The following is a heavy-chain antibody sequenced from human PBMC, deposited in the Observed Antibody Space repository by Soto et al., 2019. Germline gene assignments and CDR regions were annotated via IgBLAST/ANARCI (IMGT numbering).Heavy chain of an antibody. CDR2: IIPIFGTA. CDR1: GGTFSSYA. V-gene: IGHV1-69*13. Sequence: SSVKVSCKASGGTFSSYAISWVRQAPGQGLEWMGGIIPIFGTANYAQKFQGRVTITAEESTSTAYMELSSLRSEATDVYYCERDEVGYYDSSGTFDYWG. D-gene: IGHD3-22*01. CDR3: ERDEVGYYDSSGTFDY. J-gene: IGHJ4*01.